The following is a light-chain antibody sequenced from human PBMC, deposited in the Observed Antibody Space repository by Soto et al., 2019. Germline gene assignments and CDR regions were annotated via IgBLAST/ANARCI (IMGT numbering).Light chain of an antibody. J-gene: IGKJ1*01. CDR1: QSISSW. V-gene: IGKV1-5*03. Sequence: DIQMTQSPSTLYASVGDRVTITCRASQSISSWLAWYQQKPGKAPKLLIYKASSLESGVPSRFSVSGSGTEFTLTISSLQPDDFATYYCQPYNSSPTFGQGTKVEIK. CDR3: QPYNSSPT. CDR2: KAS.